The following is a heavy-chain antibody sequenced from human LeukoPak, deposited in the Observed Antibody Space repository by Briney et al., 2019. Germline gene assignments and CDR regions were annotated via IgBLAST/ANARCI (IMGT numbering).Heavy chain of an antibody. J-gene: IGHJ4*02. CDR2: ISDIGSI. CDR1: GGSISSYY. V-gene: IGHV4-59*08. Sequence: SQTLSLTCTVSGGSISSYYWSWIRQPPGKGLEWIAYISDIGSINYNPSPKSRVTISLDTSKNQFSLKLSSVTAADTAVYYCAGHHPRNTVDFWGQGTLVTVSS. D-gene: IGHD2/OR15-2a*01. CDR3: AGHHPRNTVDF.